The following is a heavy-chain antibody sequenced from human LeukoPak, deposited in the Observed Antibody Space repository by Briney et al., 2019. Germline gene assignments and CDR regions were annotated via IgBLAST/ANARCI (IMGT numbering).Heavy chain of an antibody. CDR1: GFTFSSYA. Sequence: GGSLRLSCAASGFTFSSYAMSWVRQAPGKGLEWVSAISGSGGSTYYADSVKGRFTISRDNSKNTLYLQMNSLRAEDTAVYYCAKDPEIVDRDYGDYLVHQDAFDIWGQGTMVTVSS. D-gene: IGHD4-17*01. J-gene: IGHJ3*02. CDR3: AKDPEIVDRDYGDYLVHQDAFDI. CDR2: ISGSGGST. V-gene: IGHV3-23*01.